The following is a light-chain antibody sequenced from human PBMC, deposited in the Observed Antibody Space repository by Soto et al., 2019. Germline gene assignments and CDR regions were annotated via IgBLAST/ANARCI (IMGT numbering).Light chain of an antibody. Sequence: TLPAYGNGSHGESSAISRTSTSRNVGGYDYVSWYQQHPGKAPKLMIYDVSNRPSGVSNRFSGSKSDNTASPTISGLQAEDEADYYCSSYTSRSTYVFGTGTKVTVL. V-gene: IGLV2-14*01. CDR3: SSYTSRSTYV. CDR1: SRNVGGYDY. J-gene: IGLJ1*01. CDR2: DVS.